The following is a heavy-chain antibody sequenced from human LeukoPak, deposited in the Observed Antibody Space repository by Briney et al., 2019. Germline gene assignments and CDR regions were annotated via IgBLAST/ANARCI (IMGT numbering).Heavy chain of an antibody. Sequence: GGSLRLSCAASGFTSGFTFSDYWMSWVRQAPGQGLEWVANIKPDGSEQHYVDSVKGRFTMSRDNAKKSLYLQMTSLRVDDTAVYYCASHGDYYGSGSYYWGQGSLVTVSS. J-gene: IGHJ4*02. CDR2: IKPDGSEQ. CDR3: ASHGDYYGSGSYY. CDR1: GFTFSDYW. D-gene: IGHD3-10*01. V-gene: IGHV3-7*01.